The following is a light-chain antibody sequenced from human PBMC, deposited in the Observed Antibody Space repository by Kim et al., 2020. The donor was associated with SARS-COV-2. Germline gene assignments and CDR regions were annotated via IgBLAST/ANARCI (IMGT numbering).Light chain of an antibody. J-gene: IGLJ3*02. Sequence: QRVTISCSGSSSNVENNAVNWYKQLPGKAPKLVMFYDDLLPSGVSDRFSGSKSGTSASLVISGLQSEDEADYYCAAWDDRLVGWVFGGGTQLTVL. CDR1: SSNVENNA. V-gene: IGLV1-36*01. CDR2: YDD. CDR3: AAWDDRLVGWV.